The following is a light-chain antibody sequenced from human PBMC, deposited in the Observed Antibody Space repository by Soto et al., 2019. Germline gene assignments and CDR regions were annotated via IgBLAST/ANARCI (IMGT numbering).Light chain of an antibody. CDR3: NSYASVNSPVL. CDR2: GVS. CDR1: SSDVGGYNY. J-gene: IGLJ2*01. V-gene: IGLV2-14*03. Sequence: QSALTQPASLSGSPGQSITISCTGTSSDVGGYNYVSWYQQHPGKAPRLMIYGVSNRPLGVSYRFSGSKSGNTASLTISGLQSEYETDYYCNSYASVNSPVLFGGGTKLTVL.